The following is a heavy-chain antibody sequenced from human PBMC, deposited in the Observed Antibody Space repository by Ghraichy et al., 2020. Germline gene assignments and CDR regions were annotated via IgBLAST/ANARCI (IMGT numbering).Heavy chain of an antibody. CDR2: ISNSGDYI. V-gene: IGHV3-21*04. D-gene: IGHD3-9*01. CDR1: GFRLRTYT. Sequence: GGSLRLSCAASGFRLRTYTVNWVRQAPGKRLEWVSSISNSGDYIAYADSLRGRFTVSRDSARNSVYLQMNSLRVEDTAIYYCARDVSASGPLRYNHYGMDVWGQGTTVTVSS. CDR3: ARDVSASGPLRYNHYGMDV. J-gene: IGHJ6*02.